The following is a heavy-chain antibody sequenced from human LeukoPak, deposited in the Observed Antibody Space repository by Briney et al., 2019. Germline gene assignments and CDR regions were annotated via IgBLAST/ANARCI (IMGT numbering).Heavy chain of an antibody. Sequence: GRSLRLSCASSGFTFDDYAMHWVRQAPGKGLEWVSGISWNSGSIGYADSVKGRFTISRDNAKNSLYLQMNSLRAEDTALCYCAGKGITGTSGWFDPWGQGTLVTVSS. V-gene: IGHV3-9*01. J-gene: IGHJ5*02. CDR1: GFTFDDYA. D-gene: IGHD1-7*01. CDR3: AGKGITGTSGWFDP. CDR2: ISWNSGSI.